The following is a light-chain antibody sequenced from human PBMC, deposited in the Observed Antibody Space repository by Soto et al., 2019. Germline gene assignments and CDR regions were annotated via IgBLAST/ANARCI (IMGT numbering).Light chain of an antibody. CDR2: YAS. CDR3: QHYHICSLT. Sequence: DLHIIQSPSTLSASVGGRVTITCRASQGFGSRLAWYQQKPEKAPRFLIYYASHLESGVPSRFSARGSGTEFSLTINSLQADDFAPYYCQHYHICSLTFGQGTKVDI. CDR1: QGFGSR. V-gene: IGKV1-5*03. J-gene: IGKJ1*01.